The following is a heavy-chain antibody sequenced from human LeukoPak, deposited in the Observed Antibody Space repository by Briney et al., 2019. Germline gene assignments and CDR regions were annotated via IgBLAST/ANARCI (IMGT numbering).Heavy chain of an antibody. CDR1: GGSIRSYY. J-gene: IGHJ5*02. V-gene: IGHV4-4*07. D-gene: IGHD4-17*01. CDR2: IYSSGST. CDR3: AREDYGDGNWFDP. Sequence: SETLSLTCTVSGGSIRSYYWAWIRQPAGKGLEWIGRIYSSGSTNYNPSLKSRVIMSVDTPKNQFSLKLSSVTAADTAVYYRAREDYGDGNWFDPWGQGTLVTVSS.